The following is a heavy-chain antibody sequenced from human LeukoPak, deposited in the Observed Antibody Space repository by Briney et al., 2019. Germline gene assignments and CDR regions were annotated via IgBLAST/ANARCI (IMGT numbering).Heavy chain of an antibody. Sequence: PSETLSLTCTVSGGSISSSSYYWGWIRQPPGKGLEWIGSIYYSGSTYYNPSLKSRVTISVDTSKNQFSLKLSSVTAADTAVYYCAGPTIFGVVEYYMDVWGKGTTVTVSS. CDR2: IYYSGST. CDR3: AGPTIFGVVEYYMDV. CDR1: GGSISSSSYY. V-gene: IGHV4-39*01. D-gene: IGHD3-3*01. J-gene: IGHJ6*03.